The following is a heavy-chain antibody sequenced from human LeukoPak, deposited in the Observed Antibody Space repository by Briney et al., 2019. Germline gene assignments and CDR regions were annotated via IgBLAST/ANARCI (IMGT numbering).Heavy chain of an antibody. CDR1: GFTFSSYA. D-gene: IGHD2-8*01. V-gene: IGHV3-23*01. CDR3: AKLKGAEWVYFDY. Sequence: GGSLRLSCAASGFTFSSYAMSWVRQAPGKGLEWVSAISGSGGSTYYADSVKGRFTISRDNSKNTLYLQMNSLRAEDTAVYYRAKLKGAEWVYFDYWGQGTLVTVSS. CDR2: ISGSGGST. J-gene: IGHJ4*02.